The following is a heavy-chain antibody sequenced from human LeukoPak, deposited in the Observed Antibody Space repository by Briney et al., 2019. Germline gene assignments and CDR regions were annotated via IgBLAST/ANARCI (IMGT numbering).Heavy chain of an antibody. Sequence: GGSLRLSCAASGFTFSSYGMHWVRQAPGKGLEGVAVIWFGGSDKYYADSVKGRFTISRDNSKNTLYLQMNSLRVEDTAVYFCARMNCGGDCYGLAAFDIWGQGTMVTVSS. CDR3: ARMNCGGDCYGLAAFDI. J-gene: IGHJ3*02. CDR2: IWFGGSDK. CDR1: GFTFSSYG. D-gene: IGHD2-21*02. V-gene: IGHV3-33*08.